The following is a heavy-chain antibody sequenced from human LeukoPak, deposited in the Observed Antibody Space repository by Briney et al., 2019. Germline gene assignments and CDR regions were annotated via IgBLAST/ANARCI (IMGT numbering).Heavy chain of an antibody. CDR1: GGSISSSSYY. CDR3: IAAAEDY. D-gene: IGHD6-13*01. Sequence: SETLSLTCTVSGGSISSSSYYWGWIRQPPGKGPEWIGSIYYSGSTYYNPSLKSRVTISIDTSKNQFSLKLSSVTAADTAVYYCIAAAEDYWGQGTLVTVSS. J-gene: IGHJ4*02. V-gene: IGHV4-39*01. CDR2: IYYSGST.